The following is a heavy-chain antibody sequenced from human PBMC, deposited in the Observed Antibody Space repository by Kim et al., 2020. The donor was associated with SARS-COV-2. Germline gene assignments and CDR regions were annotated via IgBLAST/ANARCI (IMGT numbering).Heavy chain of an antibody. D-gene: IGHD3-22*01. Sequence: LRRTLSLTCAVSGGSISSSNWWSWVRQPPGKGLEWIGEIYHSGSTNYNPSLKSRVTISVDKSKNQFSLKLSSVTAADTAVYYCARDSSGYYPHFDYWGQGTLVTVSS. CDR1: GGSISSSNW. CDR3: ARDSSGYYPHFDY. CDR2: IYHSGST. J-gene: IGHJ4*02. V-gene: IGHV4-4*02.